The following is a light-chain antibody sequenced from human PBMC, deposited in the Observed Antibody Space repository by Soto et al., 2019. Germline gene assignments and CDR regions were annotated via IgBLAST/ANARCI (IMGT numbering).Light chain of an antibody. V-gene: IGKV1-17*01. CDR3: LQHNVYPRT. Sequence: DIQMTQSPASRSASVGDRVTITCRASQAIRNDLAWYQQKSGRAPKRLIYGSSSLHSGVPSRFSGRGSGTEFTLTISSLQPEDFATYYCLQHNVYPRTFGQGTKG. J-gene: IGKJ1*01. CDR2: GSS. CDR1: QAIRND.